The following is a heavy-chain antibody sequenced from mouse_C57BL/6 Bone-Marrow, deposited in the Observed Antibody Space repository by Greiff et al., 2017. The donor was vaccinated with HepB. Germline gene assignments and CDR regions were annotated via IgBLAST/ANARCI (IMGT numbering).Heavy chain of an antibody. CDR1: GYTFTDYY. CDR2: IYPGSGNT. V-gene: IGHV1-76*01. D-gene: IGHD3-3*01. Sequence: QVQLQQSGAELVRSGASVKLSCKASGYTFTDYYINWVKQRPGQGLEWIARIYPGSGNTYYNEKFKGKATLTAEKSSSTAYMQLSSLTSEDSAVYFSARGTTRGYFDVWGTGTTVTVSS. CDR3: ARGTTRGYFDV. J-gene: IGHJ1*03.